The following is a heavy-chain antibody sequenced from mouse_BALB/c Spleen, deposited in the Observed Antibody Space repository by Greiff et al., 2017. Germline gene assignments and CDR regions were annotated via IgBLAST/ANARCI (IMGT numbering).Heavy chain of an antibody. V-gene: IGHV5-12-2*01. D-gene: IGHD2-3*01. J-gene: IGHJ3*01. CDR3: ARENDGYYPWFAY. CDR1: GFTFSSYT. CDR2: ISNGGGST. Sequence: EVKLMESGGGLVQPGGSLKLSCAASGFTFSSYTMSWVRQTPEKRLEWVAYISNGGGSTYYPDTVKGRFTITRDNAKNTLYLQMNSLQTDDTARYYCARENDGYYPWFAYWGQGTLVTVSA.